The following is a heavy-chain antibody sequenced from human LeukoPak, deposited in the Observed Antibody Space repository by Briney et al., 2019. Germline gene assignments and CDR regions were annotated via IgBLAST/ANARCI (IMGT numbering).Heavy chain of an antibody. CDR2: VYASATT. Sequence: KPSATLSLTCTVSGASISTYFWSWIRQPAGKRMEWIGRVYASATTYYNPSLRSRVTLSIDTSKNQFSLSLNSVTAADTAVYYCAITHCGGGSCDKFDSWGQGILVTVSS. CDR1: GASISTYF. J-gene: IGHJ5*01. D-gene: IGHD2-21*01. CDR3: AITHCGGGSCDKFDS. V-gene: IGHV4-4*07.